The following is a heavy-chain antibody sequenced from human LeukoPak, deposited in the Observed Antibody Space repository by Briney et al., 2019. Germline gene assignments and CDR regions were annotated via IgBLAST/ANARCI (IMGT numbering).Heavy chain of an antibody. D-gene: IGHD3-10*01. Sequence: SETLSLTCAVYGGSFSGYYWSWIRQPPGKGLEWLGEINHSGSTNYNPSLKSRVTISVDTSKNQFSLKLSSVTAADTAVYYCAREDRSGSYYKVLDYWGQGTLVTVSS. V-gene: IGHV4-34*01. CDR2: INHSGST. J-gene: IGHJ4*02. CDR1: GGSFSGYY. CDR3: AREDRSGSYYKVLDY.